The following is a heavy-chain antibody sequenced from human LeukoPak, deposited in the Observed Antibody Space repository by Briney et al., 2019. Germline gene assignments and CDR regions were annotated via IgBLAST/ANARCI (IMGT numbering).Heavy chain of an antibody. CDR2: IGGVGFDART. Sequence: GGSLRLSCAASGFTFSTYAMSWVRQAPGKGLEWVSGIGGVGFDARTYAADSVKGRFTISRDNSKNTVFLQMNSLRDEDTALYYCAKYGGRDGAEYTFDYWGQGVLVTVSS. CDR1: GFTFSTYA. D-gene: IGHD3-16*01. V-gene: IGHV3-23*01. CDR3: AKYGGRDGAEYTFDY. J-gene: IGHJ4*02.